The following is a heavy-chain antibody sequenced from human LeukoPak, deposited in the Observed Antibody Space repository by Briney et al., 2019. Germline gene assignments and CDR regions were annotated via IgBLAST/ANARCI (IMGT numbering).Heavy chain of an antibody. CDR1: GFNFANHA. D-gene: IGHD1-26*01. Sequence: GGSLRLSCAASGFNFANHAMSWVRQTAGKGLEWVGRIRTKIEGETTDYAAPVKGRFTISRDDSKTTLYLHMNSLKTEDSAVYYCTTERNWELLRPYGLDIWGQGTTVTVSS. CDR3: TTERNWELLRPYGLDI. V-gene: IGHV3-15*01. CDR2: IRTKIEGETT. J-gene: IGHJ6*02.